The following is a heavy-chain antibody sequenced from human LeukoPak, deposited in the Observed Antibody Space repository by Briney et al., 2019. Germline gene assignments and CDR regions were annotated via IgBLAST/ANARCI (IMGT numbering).Heavy chain of an antibody. Sequence: GRSLRLSCAASGFTFSSYAMHWGRQAPGKGLEWVAVISYDGSNKYYADSVKGRFTISRDNSKNTLYLQMNSLRAEDTAVYYCASYVISGSYFDYWGQGTLVTVSS. J-gene: IGHJ4*02. CDR3: ASYVISGSYFDY. D-gene: IGHD1-26*01. V-gene: IGHV3-30-3*01. CDR2: ISYDGSNK. CDR1: GFTFSSYA.